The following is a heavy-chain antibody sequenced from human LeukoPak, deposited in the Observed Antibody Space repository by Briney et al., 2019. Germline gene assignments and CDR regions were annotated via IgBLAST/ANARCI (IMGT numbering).Heavy chain of an antibody. Sequence: ASVKVSCKAFDYDFPNHGISWVRQAPGQGLEWMGWLNPNSGGTNYAQKFQGRVTMTRDTSISTAYMELSRLRSDDTAVYYCARRWRAHYAYDYWGQGTLVTVSS. J-gene: IGHJ4*02. V-gene: IGHV1-2*02. D-gene: IGHD4-17*01. CDR1: DYDFPNHG. CDR2: LNPNSGGT. CDR3: ARRWRAHYAYDY.